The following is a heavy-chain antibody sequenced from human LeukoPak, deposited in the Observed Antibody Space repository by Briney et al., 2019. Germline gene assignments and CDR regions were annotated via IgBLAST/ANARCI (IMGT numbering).Heavy chain of an antibody. CDR2: ISGSGVST. CDR1: GFTFSSYA. D-gene: IGHD2-21*01. J-gene: IGHJ4*02. V-gene: IGHV3-23*01. Sequence: GGSLRLSCAASGFTFSSYAMSWVRQAPGKGMGWVSAISGSGVSTYYADSVKGRFTISRDNSKNTLYLQMNSLRDEDTAVYYCARLIGDYWGQRTLVTVSS. CDR3: ARLIGDY.